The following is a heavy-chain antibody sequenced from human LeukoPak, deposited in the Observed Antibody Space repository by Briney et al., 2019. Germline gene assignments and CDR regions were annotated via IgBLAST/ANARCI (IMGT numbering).Heavy chain of an antibody. CDR3: VKDRTVAGTDARYYFDY. V-gene: IGHV3-33*06. Sequence: GGSLRLSCAASGFSFSKYAMHWVRQAPGKGLEWVAVIWFEGGQTFYADSVKGRFTTSRDNSKNTLYLQMNSLRAEDTALYYCVKDRTVAGTDARYYFDYWGQGTLVTASS. D-gene: IGHD6-19*01. CDR1: GFSFSKYA. CDR2: IWFEGGQT. J-gene: IGHJ4*02.